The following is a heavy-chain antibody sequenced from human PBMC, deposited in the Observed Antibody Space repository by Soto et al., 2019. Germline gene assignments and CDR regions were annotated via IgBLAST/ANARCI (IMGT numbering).Heavy chain of an antibody. CDR3: ASRRGGFGELHFDY. CDR1: GYTFTSYD. J-gene: IGHJ4*02. CDR2: MNPNSGNT. V-gene: IGHV1-8*01. Sequence: QVQLVQSGAEVKKPGASVKVSCKASGYTFTSYDINWVRQATGQGLEWMGWMNPNSGNTGYAQKFQGRVTMTRNTSISTAYMELSSLRSEDTAVYYWASRRGGFGELHFDYWGQGTLVTVSS. D-gene: IGHD3-10*01.